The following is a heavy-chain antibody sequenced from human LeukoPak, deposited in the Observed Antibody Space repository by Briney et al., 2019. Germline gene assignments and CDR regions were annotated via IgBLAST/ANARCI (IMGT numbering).Heavy chain of an antibody. V-gene: IGHV4-34*01. CDR1: VGSFSGYY. Sequence: SETLSLTCAVYVGSFSGYYWSWIRDTPEKRLECIWEINNSGSTNNNPSPKRRVTISVDTSKKQFSLKLSSVTAADTAVYYCARLINRLRYFDWLSARGVFDYWGQGTLVTVSS. CDR2: INNSGST. CDR3: ARLINRLRYFDWLSARGVFDY. J-gene: IGHJ4*02. D-gene: IGHD3-9*01.